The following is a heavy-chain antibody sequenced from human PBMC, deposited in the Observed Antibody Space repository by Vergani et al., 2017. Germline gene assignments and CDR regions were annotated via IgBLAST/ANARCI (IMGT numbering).Heavy chain of an antibody. CDR3: ARISGGSAPYLHY. V-gene: IGHV3-30-3*01. CDR2: ISYDGSNK. CDR1: GFTFSSYA. J-gene: IGHJ1*01. D-gene: IGHD2-15*01. Sequence: QVQLVESGGGVVQPGRSLRLSCAASGFTFSSYAMHWVRQAPGKGLEWVAVISYDGSNKYYADSVKGRFTISRDNAKTTLYLQMNSLRDEVRGVYYCARISGGSAPYLHYWGQGTLVTVAS.